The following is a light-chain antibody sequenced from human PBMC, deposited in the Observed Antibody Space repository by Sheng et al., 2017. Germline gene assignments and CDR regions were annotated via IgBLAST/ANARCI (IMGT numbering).Light chain of an antibody. Sequence: DFVMTQSPDSLAVSLGERVTVNCRSSQSVLYSSNNKNYLAWYQQKPGQPPKLLIYWASTRESGVPDRFSGSGSGTDFTLTISSLQAEDVAVYYCQQYYSTPVTFGQGTKLEI. CDR2: WAS. J-gene: IGKJ2*01. CDR3: QQYYSTPVT. CDR1: QSVLYSSNNKNY. V-gene: IGKV4-1*01.